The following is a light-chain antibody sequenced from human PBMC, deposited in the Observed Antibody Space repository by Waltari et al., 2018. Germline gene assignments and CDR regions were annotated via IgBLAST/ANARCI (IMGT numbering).Light chain of an antibody. Sequence: IVLTQSPATLSLSPGERATLSCRASQRISRNLGWYQQNLGQAPRLLIYDASNRATGIPARFSGSGSGIDFTLTISSLEPEDFAVYYCQQSSERPVTFGGGTKVEIK. V-gene: IGKV3-11*01. J-gene: IGKJ4*01. CDR1: QRISRN. CDR2: DAS. CDR3: QQSSERPVT.